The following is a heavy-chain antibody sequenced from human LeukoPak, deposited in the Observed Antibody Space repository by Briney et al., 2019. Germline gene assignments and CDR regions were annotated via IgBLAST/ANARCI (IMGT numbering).Heavy chain of an antibody. J-gene: IGHJ6*03. CDR1: GESFSGYY. D-gene: IGHD3-9*01. CDR3: ARGPGYEILTGSFNYYYMDA. CDR2: INHSGST. Sequence: SETLSLTCVVYGESFSGYYWGWIRQPPGKGLEWIGEINHSGSTHYNPSLKSRVIISVDTSKRQFFLKLRSVTAADTAVYYCARGPGYEILTGSFNYYYMDAWGKGTTVTVSS. V-gene: IGHV4-34*01.